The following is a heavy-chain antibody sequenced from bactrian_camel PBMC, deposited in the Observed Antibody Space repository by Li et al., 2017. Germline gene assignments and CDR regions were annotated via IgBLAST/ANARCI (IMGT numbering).Heavy chain of an antibody. Sequence: VESGGGSVQAGGSLTLSCTHSADSYSSVSMGWVRQIPDKEREGIAGIESDGSTSYADSVKGRFTVSQDSAKNILYLQMNSLKSEDTALYLCAPGGGALGAALTEFYYWGQGTQVTVS. J-gene: IGHJ4*01. V-gene: IGHV3S9*01. CDR3: APGGGALGAALTEFYY. CDR1: ADSYSSVS. D-gene: IGHD3*01. CDR2: IESDGST.